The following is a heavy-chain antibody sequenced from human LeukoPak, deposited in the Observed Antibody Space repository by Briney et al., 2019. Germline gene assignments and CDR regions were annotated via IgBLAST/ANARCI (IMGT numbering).Heavy chain of an antibody. Sequence: GESLNISCTGSGYGFTSYWIGWVRQMPGKGLEWMGINYPGDSDTTYSPSFQGQVTISADKSITTPYLQWSSLKASDTAMYYFARHRSAVTTSLYYYCGMDVWGQGTTVTVSS. CDR1: GYGFTSYW. J-gene: IGHJ6*02. CDR3: ARHRSAVTTSLYYYCGMDV. D-gene: IGHD4-4*01. CDR2: NYPGDSDT. V-gene: IGHV5-51*01.